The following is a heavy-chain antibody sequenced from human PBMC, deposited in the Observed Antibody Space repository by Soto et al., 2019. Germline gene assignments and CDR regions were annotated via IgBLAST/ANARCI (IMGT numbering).Heavy chain of an antibody. V-gene: IGHV1-2*02. CDR2: INPNSGDT. CDR1: GYAFTGYY. Sequence: GASVKVSCKSSGYAFTGYYIHWVRQAPGQGLEWMGWINPNSGDTNYALKFQGRVTMTRDTSFSTAYMELSSLRSDDTAVYYCATRYSYVHFWGQGTLVTVSS. J-gene: IGHJ4*02. D-gene: IGHD5-18*01. CDR3: ATRYSYVHF.